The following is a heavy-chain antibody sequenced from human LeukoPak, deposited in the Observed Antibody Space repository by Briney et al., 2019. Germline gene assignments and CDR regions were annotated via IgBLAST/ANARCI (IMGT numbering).Heavy chain of an antibody. D-gene: IGHD2-8*01. CDR1: GLTFSSYG. CDR3: ASQWPPSYYFDY. Sequence: GGSLRLSCVASGLTFSSYGMSWVRQAPGKGLEWVSSLSNSGYDTYYADSVKGRFTISRDNSKNTLFLQMNSLRAEDTAVYYCASQWPPSYYFDYWGQGTLVAVSS. J-gene: IGHJ4*02. CDR2: LSNSGYDT. V-gene: IGHV3-23*01.